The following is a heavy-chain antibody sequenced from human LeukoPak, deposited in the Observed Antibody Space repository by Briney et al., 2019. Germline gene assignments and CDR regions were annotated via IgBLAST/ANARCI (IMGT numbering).Heavy chain of an antibody. CDR3: ARGGVAEGAFDI. V-gene: IGHV1-69*13. Sequence: ASVKVSCKASGGTFSSYAISRVRQAPGQGLEWMGGIIPIFGTANYAQKFQGRVTITADESTGTAYMELSSLRSEDTAVYYCARGGVAEGAFDIWGQGTMVTVSS. CDR1: GGTFSSYA. D-gene: IGHD3-3*01. CDR2: IIPIFGTA. J-gene: IGHJ3*02.